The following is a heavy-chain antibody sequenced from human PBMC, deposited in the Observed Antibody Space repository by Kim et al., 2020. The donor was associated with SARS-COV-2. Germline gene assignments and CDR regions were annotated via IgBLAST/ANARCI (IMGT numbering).Heavy chain of an antibody. CDR1: GFTFSSYW. J-gene: IGHJ6*02. CDR2: IKQDGSEK. CDR3: ARDAPTRSGKDYYCGMDV. D-gene: IGHD3-10*01. V-gene: IGHV3-7*03. Sequence: GGSLRLSCAASGFTFSSYWMRWVRQAPGKGLEWVANIKQDGSEKFYVDSVKGRFTISRDNAKNSLYLQMNSLRADDTAVYYCARDAPTRSGKDYYCGMDVGGRGTTVTVSS.